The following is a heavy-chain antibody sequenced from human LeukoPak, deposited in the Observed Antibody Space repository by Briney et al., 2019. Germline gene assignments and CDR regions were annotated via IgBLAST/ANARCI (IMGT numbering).Heavy chain of an antibody. J-gene: IGHJ4*02. Sequence: PGGSLRLSCAASGFTFSSYWMSWVRQAPGKGLEWVANIKQDGSEKYYVDSVKGRFTISRDNAKNSLYLQMNSLRAEDTAVYYCARDRSGWSEDFDYWGQGTLVTVSS. CDR2: IKQDGSEK. D-gene: IGHD6-19*01. V-gene: IGHV3-7*01. CDR1: GFTFSSYW. CDR3: ARDRSGWSEDFDY.